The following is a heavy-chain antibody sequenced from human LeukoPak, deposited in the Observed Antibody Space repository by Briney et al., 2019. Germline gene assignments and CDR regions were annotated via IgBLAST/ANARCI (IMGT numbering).Heavy chain of an antibody. CDR3: ARRQTEAAGYADNGNWLDP. CDR2: ISYSGST. D-gene: IGHD5-12*01. J-gene: IGHJ5*02. Sequence: PSETLFLTCTVSGGSISSHLWNWIRQTPGKGLEWLGRISYSGSTIYNPSLKSRITISVDTSKDQFSLKLSSVTAADTAVYYCARRQTEAAGYADNGNWLDPWGQGTLVTVSP. V-gene: IGHV4-59*08. CDR1: GGSISSHL.